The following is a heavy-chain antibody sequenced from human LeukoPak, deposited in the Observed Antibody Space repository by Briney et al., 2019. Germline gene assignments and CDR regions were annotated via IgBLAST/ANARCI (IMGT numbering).Heavy chain of an antibody. CDR2: IIPILGIA. CDR1: GGTFSSYA. V-gene: IGHV1-69*04. J-gene: IGHJ6*02. D-gene: IGHD2-2*01. CDR3: ATTYCSSTSCYSGYYYYYGMDV. Sequence: ASVKVSCKASGGTFSSYAISWVRQAPGQGLEWMGRIIPILGIANYAQKFQGRVTITADKSTSTAYMELSSLRSEDTAVYYCATTYCSSTSCYSGYYYYYGMDVWGQGTTVTVSS.